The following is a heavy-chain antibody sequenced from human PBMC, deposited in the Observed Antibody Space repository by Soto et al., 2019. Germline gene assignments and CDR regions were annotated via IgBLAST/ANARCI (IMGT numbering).Heavy chain of an antibody. CDR2: IIPIFGTA. J-gene: IGHJ6*02. CDR3: ARDRCSSTSCYFYYYYYGMDV. V-gene: IGHV1-69*13. CDR1: GGTFSSYA. Sequence: GASVKVSCKASGGTFSSYAISWVRQAPGQGLEWMGGIIPIFGTANYAQKFQGRVTITADESTSTAYMELSSLRSEDTAVYYCARDRCSSTSCYFYYYYYGMDVWGQGTTVTVSS. D-gene: IGHD2-2*01.